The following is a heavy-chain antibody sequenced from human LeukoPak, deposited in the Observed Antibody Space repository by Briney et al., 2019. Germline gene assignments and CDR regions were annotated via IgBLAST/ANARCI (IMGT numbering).Heavy chain of an antibody. Sequence: PGGSLRLSCAASGFIFTNYAMSWVRQAPEKGLEWVSSISGTGGTTFYADSVKGRFTISRDNSKSTLYLQMTNLRAEDTAVYYCAKWTDYRGGWFDPWGQGTLVTVSS. CDR1: GFIFTNYA. J-gene: IGHJ5*02. CDR2: ISGTGGTT. V-gene: IGHV3-23*01. D-gene: IGHD4-11*01. CDR3: AKWTDYRGGWFDP.